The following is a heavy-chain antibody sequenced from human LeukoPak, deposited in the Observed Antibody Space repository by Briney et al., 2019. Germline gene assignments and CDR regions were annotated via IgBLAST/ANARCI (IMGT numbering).Heavy chain of an antibody. CDR3: AKDERGYYDSSGFFGAIDY. V-gene: IGHV3-30*02. CDR1: GFTFNSYW. CDR2: IWYDGSNK. D-gene: IGHD3-22*01. J-gene: IGHJ4*02. Sequence: PGESLRLSCAASGFTFNSYWMSWVRQAPGKGLEWVAFIWYDGSNKYYADSVKGRFTVSRDNSKNTLYLQMNSLRAEDTAVYYCAKDERGYYDSSGFFGAIDYWGQGSLVSVS.